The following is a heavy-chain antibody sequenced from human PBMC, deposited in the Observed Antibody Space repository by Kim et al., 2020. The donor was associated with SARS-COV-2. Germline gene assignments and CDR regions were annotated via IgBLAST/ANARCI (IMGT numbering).Heavy chain of an antibody. CDR2: INHSGST. V-gene: IGHV4-34*01. D-gene: IGHD1-26*01. Sequence: SETLSLTCAVYGGSFSGYYWSWIRQPPGKGLEWIGEINHSGSTNYNPSLKSRVTISVDTSKNQFSLKLSSVTAADTAVYYCARGRRVGATTEIDYWGQGTLVTVSS. CDR1: GGSFSGYY. J-gene: IGHJ4*02. CDR3: ARGRRVGATTEIDY.